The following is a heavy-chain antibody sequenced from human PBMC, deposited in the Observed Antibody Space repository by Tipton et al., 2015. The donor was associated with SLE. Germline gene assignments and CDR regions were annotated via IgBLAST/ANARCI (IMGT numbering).Heavy chain of an antibody. D-gene: IGHD3-9*01. V-gene: IGHV4-34*01. CDR3: ALRYFDGQYFDL. J-gene: IGHJ2*01. Sequence: GSLRLSCAVYGGSFSGYYWSWIRQPPGKGLEWIGEINHSGSTNYNPSLKSRVTISVDTSKNQFSLKLSSVTAADTAVYYCALRYFDGQYFDLWGRGTLVTVSS. CDR2: INHSGST. CDR1: GGSFSGYY.